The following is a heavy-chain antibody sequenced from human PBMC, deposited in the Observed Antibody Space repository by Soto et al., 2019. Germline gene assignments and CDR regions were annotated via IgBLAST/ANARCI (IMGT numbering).Heavy chain of an antibody. CDR2: VSHDGRNT. J-gene: IGHJ5*02. V-gene: IGHV3-30*03. D-gene: IGHD2-21*02. CDR3: ARNCGGDCSNWFDP. CDR1: GFTFIDYA. Sequence: GGALRLSCAASGFTFIDYAMHWVRQAPGKGLEWVAVVSHDGRNTHYADSVKGRFTISRDNAENSLYLQMNSLSAEDTAVYYCARNCGGDCSNWFDPWGQGTLVTVS.